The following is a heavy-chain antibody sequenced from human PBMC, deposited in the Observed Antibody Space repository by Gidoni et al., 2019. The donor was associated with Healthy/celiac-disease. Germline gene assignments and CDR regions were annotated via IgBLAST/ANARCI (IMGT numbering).Heavy chain of an antibody. CDR2: ISSSSSTI. V-gene: IGHV3-48*02. CDR3: ARVLGEVVAAKKVYYFDY. Sequence: AASGFTFSSYSMNWVRQAPGMGLEWVSSISSSSSTIYYADSVKGRFTISRDNAKNSLYLQMNSLRDEDTAVYYCARVLGEVVAAKKVYYFDYWGQGTLVTVSS. D-gene: IGHD2-15*01. J-gene: IGHJ4*02. CDR1: GFTFSSYS.